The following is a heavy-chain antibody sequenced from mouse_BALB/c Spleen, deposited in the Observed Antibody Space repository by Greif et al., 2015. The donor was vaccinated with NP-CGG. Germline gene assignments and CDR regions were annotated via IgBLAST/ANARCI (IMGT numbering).Heavy chain of an antibody. J-gene: IGHJ3*01. Sequence: EVKLMESGPEPVKPGASVKISCKASGYTFTDYNMHWVKQSHGKSLEWIGYIYPYNGGTGYNQKFKSKATLTVDNSSSTAYIELRSLTSEDSAVYYCARRHDGYYGSGFFAYWGQGTLVTVSA. CDR1: GYTFTDYN. D-gene: IGHD2-3*01. CDR3: ARRHDGYYGSGFFAY. CDR2: IYPYNGGT. V-gene: IGHV1S29*02.